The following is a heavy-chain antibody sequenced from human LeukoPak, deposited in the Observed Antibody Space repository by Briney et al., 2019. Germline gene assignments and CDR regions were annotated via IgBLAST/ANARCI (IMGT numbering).Heavy chain of an antibody. D-gene: IGHD3-10*01. CDR1: GFIFSTYT. V-gene: IGHV3-23*01. CDR2: ISGSGSST. J-gene: IGHJ4*02. Sequence: PGGSLRLSCAASGFIFSTYTMNWVRQAPGKGLEWVSAISGSGSSTYYADSVKGRFTISRDNSKSTMYLQMNSLRAEDTAVYYCARGGILWFGELLDFDYWGQGTLVTVSS. CDR3: ARGGILWFGELLDFDY.